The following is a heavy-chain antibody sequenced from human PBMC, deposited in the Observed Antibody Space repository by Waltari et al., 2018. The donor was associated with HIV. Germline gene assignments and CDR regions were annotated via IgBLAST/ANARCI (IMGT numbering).Heavy chain of an antibody. CDR1: GGSISSSSYY. CDR2: IYYSGST. D-gene: IGHD3-22*01. CDR3: ARHTGDSSGFIGLDI. Sequence: QLQLQESGPGLVKPSETPSLTCTVSGGSISSSSYYWGWIRQPPGKGLEWIGSIYYSGSTYYNPSLKSRVTISVDTSKNQFSLKLSSVTAADTAVYYCARHTGDSSGFIGLDIWGQGTMVTVSS. V-gene: IGHV4-39*01. J-gene: IGHJ3*02.